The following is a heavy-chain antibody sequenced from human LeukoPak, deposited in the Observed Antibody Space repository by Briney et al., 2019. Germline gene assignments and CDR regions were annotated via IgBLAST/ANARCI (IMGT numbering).Heavy chain of an antibody. D-gene: IGHD2-15*01. J-gene: IGHJ4*02. Sequence: ASVKVCCKASGYIFTGNYMHWVRQAPGQGPEWMGWINPKSGGTNYAQKFQGRVTMTRDTSISTAYMELNRLRSDDTAMYYCASIYCAGGSCYDRGGDFWGQGTQVTVSS. CDR2: INPKSGGT. CDR3: ASIYCAGGSCYDRGGDF. V-gene: IGHV1-2*02. CDR1: GYIFTGNY.